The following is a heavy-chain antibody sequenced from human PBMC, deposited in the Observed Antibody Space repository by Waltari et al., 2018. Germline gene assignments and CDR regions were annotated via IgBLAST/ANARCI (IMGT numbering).Heavy chain of an antibody. D-gene: IGHD3-9*01. J-gene: IGHJ4*02. CDR2: INPNRGGT. V-gene: IGHV1-2*02. CDR3: ARGLRYFDYHT. Sequence: QVQLVQSGAEVKKPGASVKVSCKASGYTFTGYYMHWVRQAPGQGLEWMGWINPNRGGTNYAQKFQGRVTMTRDTSISTAYMELSRLRSDDTAVYYCARGLRYFDYHTWGQGTLVTVSS. CDR1: GYTFTGYY.